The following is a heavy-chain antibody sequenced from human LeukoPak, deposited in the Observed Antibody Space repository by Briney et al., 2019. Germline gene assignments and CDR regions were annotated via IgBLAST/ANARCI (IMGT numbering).Heavy chain of an antibody. CDR1: GGTFSSYA. CDR2: IIPIFGTA. CDR3: SYDSSGYYAFDI. Sequence: GSSVKVSCKXPGGTFSSYAISWVRQAPGQGLEWMGRIIPIFGTANYAQKFQGRVTITTDESTSTAYMELSSLRSEDTAVYYCSYDSSGYYAFDIWGQGTMVTVSS. V-gene: IGHV1-69*05. D-gene: IGHD3-22*01. J-gene: IGHJ3*02.